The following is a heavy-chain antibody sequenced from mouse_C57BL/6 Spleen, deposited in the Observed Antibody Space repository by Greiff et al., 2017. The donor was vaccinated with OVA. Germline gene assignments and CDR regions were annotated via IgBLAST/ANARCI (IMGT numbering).Heavy chain of an antibody. CDR3: AREGITTVVAQYYYAMDY. CDR1: GYTFTSYW. J-gene: IGHJ4*01. D-gene: IGHD1-1*01. V-gene: IGHV1-7*01. CDR2: INPSSGYT. Sequence: LQESGAELAKPGASVKLSCKASGYTFTSYWMHWVKQRPGQGLEWIGYINPSSGYTKYNQKFKDKATLTAAKSSSTAYMQLSSLTYEDSAVYYCAREGITTVVAQYYYAMDYWGQGTSVTVSS.